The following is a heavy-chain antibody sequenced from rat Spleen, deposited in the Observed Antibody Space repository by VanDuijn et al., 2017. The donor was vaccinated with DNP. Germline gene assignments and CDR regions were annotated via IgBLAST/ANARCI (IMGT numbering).Heavy chain of an antibody. CDR2: INKDSSTR. CDR1: GFNLNDYW. D-gene: IGHD1-11*01. CDR3: ARLGWHGWFAY. V-gene: IGHV4-2*01. J-gene: IGHJ3*01. Sequence: EVKLVESGGGLVQPGRSLKLSCAASGFNLNDYWMGWVRQAPGKGLEWIGEINKDSSTRNYTPSLKYKFTISRDNAQNTLYLQMSKLGSEDTAIYYCARLGWHGWFAYWGQGTLVTVSS.